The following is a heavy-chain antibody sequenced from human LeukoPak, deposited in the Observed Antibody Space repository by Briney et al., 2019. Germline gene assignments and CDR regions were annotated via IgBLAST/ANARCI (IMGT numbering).Heavy chain of an antibody. CDR1: GGSISSYY. J-gene: IGHJ5*02. V-gene: IGHV4-59*01. CDR2: VYYSGST. CDR3: ARTYYDFWSGYLGWFDP. D-gene: IGHD3-3*01. Sequence: MPSETLSLTCTVSGGSISSYYWSWIRQPPGKGLEWIGYVYYSGSTNYNPSLKSRVTISVDTSKNQFSLKLSSVTAADTAVYYCARTYYDFWSGYLGWFDPWGQGTLVTVSS.